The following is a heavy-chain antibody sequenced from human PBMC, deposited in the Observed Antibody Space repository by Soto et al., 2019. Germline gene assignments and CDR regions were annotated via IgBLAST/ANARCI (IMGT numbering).Heavy chain of an antibody. Sequence: QVQLVESGGGVVQPGRSLRLSCAASGFTFRSYAMHWVRQAPGKGLEWVAVISYDGINKYYADSVKGRFTISRDNSKNTLHLQMNSRRAEDTAVYYCARAPTGSSGYNGYFDYWGQGTLVTVSS. CDR2: ISYDGINK. V-gene: IGHV3-30-3*01. CDR3: ARAPTGSSGYNGYFDY. J-gene: IGHJ4*02. CDR1: GFTFRSYA. D-gene: IGHD3-22*01.